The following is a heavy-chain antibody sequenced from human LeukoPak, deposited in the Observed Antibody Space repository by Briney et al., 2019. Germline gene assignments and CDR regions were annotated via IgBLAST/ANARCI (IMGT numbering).Heavy chain of an antibody. J-gene: IGHJ4*02. Sequence: PGRSLRLSCAASGFTFDDYNMHWVRQAPGKGLDWVSGISYNSGNIGYADSVKGRFTVSRDNAKNSVYLQMNSLRADDTAVYYCARDRQIAYWGQGTLVTVSS. CDR1: GFTFDDYN. CDR2: ISYNSGNI. V-gene: IGHV3-9*01. CDR3: ARDRQIAY.